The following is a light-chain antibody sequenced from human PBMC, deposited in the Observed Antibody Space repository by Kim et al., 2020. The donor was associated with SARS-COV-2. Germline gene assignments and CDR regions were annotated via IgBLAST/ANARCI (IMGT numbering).Light chain of an antibody. V-gene: IGKV3-20*01. Sequence: EVVLTQSPGTLSLSPGERATLSCRASRNVGIISLAWYQQKPGQAPRLLIYGVSSRATGIPDRFSGSGSGTDFTLTISRLEPEDFAVYHCQQYATSPLTFGQGTQVDIK. CDR3: QQYATSPLT. J-gene: IGKJ1*01. CDR2: GVS. CDR1: RNVGIIS.